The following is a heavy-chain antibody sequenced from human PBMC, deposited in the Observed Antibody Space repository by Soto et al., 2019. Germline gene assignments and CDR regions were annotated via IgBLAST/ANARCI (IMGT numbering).Heavy chain of an antibody. V-gene: IGHV1-8*01. CDR2: MNPSSGNA. Sequence: ASVNVSCKASGYTFTNYDFNWVRQATGQGLEWMGWMNPSSGNAGYVQKFQGRVTMTRDTSTSTAYMELTSLTSDDTAVYYCARTRLCGGDCYSAYYFDFWGQGALVTVSS. J-gene: IGHJ4*02. CDR3: ARTRLCGGDCYSAYYFDF. CDR1: GYTFTNYD. D-gene: IGHD2-21*02.